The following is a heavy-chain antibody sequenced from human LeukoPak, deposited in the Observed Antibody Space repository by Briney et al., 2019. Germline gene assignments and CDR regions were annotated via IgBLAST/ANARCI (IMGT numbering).Heavy chain of an antibody. CDR3: ARVLERGYSYGSFGAFDI. V-gene: IGHV5-51*01. CDR2: IYPADSDT. J-gene: IGHJ3*02. D-gene: IGHD5-18*01. Sequence: GESLQISCKGSGYSFTNYWIGWVRQMPGKGLEWMGIIYPADSDTRYSPSFQDQVTISADKSISTAYMELSRLRSDDTAVYYCARVLERGYSYGSFGAFDIWGQGTMVTVSS. CDR1: GYSFTNYW.